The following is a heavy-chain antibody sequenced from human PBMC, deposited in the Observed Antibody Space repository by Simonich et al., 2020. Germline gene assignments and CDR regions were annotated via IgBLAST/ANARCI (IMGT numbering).Heavy chain of an antibody. CDR1: GFTFSSYW. J-gene: IGHJ2*01. D-gene: IGHD7-27*01. CDR3: AREAGDLWYFDL. Sequence: EVQLVESGGGLVQPGGSLRLSCAASGFTFSSYWMHWVRQAPGKGLVWISRFNSDGSSTSYADSGKGRFTISRDNAKNTLYLQLNSLRAEDTAVYYCAREAGDLWYFDLWGRGTLVTVSS. V-gene: IGHV3-74*01. CDR2: FNSDGSST.